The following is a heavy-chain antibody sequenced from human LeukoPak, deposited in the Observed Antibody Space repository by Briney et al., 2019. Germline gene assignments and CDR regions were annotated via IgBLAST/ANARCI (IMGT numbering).Heavy chain of an antibody. Sequence: QSGRSLRLSCAASGFTFDDYAMHWVRQAPGKGLEWVSGISWNSGSIGYADSVKGRFTISRDNAKNSLYLQMNSLRAEDTAVYYCARGSSGWYPELDYWGQGTLVTVSS. V-gene: IGHV3-9*01. J-gene: IGHJ4*02. D-gene: IGHD6-19*01. CDR2: ISWNSGSI. CDR3: ARGSSGWYPELDY. CDR1: GFTFDDYA.